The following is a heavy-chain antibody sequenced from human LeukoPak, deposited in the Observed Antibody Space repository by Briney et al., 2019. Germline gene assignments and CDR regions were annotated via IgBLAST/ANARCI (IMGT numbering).Heavy chain of an antibody. CDR1: GFTFSSYA. Sequence: PGGSLRLSCAASGFTFSSYAMSWVRQAPGKGLEWVSAISGSGGSTYYADSVKGRFTISRDNSKNTLYLQMNSLRAEDTAVYYCARSPHRGYSSGWYYAVWGQGTTVTVSS. V-gene: IGHV3-23*01. J-gene: IGHJ6*02. CDR3: ARSPHRGYSSGWYYAV. D-gene: IGHD6-19*01. CDR2: ISGSGGST.